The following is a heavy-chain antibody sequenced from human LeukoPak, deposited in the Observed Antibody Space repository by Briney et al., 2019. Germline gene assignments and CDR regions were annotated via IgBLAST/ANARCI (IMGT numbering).Heavy chain of an antibody. CDR3: ARGGGDIVVVPAALTFDY. Sequence: SETLSLTCAVYGGSFSGYYWSWIRQPPGKGLEWIGEINHSGSTNYNPSLKSRVTISVDTSKNQFSLKLSSVTAAGTAVYYCARGGGDIVVVPAALTFDYWGQGTLVTVSS. CDR1: GGSFSGYY. J-gene: IGHJ4*02. CDR2: INHSGST. D-gene: IGHD2-2*01. V-gene: IGHV4-34*01.